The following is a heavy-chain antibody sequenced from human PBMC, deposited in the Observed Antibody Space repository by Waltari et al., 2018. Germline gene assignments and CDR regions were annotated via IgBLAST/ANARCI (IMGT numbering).Heavy chain of an antibody. CDR1: GYTFTDHA. J-gene: IGHJ4*02. CDR3: ARELLGGGAFDS. Sequence: QVQLVQSGSELKTPGASLKVSCQASGYTFTDHAMNWVRQAPGQGLQFLGWINTNTQNPFYARGFAGRFVFSLDTSISTAYMEITSLKTEDTAVYYCARELLGGGAFDSWGQGTLVSVSS. CDR2: INTNTQNP. V-gene: IGHV7-4-1*02. D-gene: IGHD3-16*01.